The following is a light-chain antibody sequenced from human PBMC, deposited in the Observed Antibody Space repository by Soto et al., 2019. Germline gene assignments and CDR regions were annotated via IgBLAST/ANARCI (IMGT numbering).Light chain of an antibody. V-gene: IGKV3D-11*02. CDR2: DAS. CDR3: QQRSNWLT. J-gene: IGKJ4*01. CDR1: QSVSSY. Sequence: EIVLTQSPATLSLSPGERATLSCRASQSVSSYLAWYQQKPGQAPRLLIYDASNRATGIPARFSGSGPGTHFPLTISRLEPEDFAVYYWQQRSNWLTFGGGTKVEIK.